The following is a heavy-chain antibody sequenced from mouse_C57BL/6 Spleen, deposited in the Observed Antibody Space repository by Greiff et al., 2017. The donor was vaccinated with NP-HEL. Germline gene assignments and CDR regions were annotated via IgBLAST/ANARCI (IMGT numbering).Heavy chain of an antibody. V-gene: IGHV1-69*01. D-gene: IGHD3-3*01. CDR2: IDPSDSYT. J-gene: IGHJ4*01. CDR3: ARSGHGDYYAMDY. Sequence: VQLQQPGAELVMPGASVKLSCKASGYTFTSYWMHWVKQRPGHGLEWIGAIDPSDSYTNYNQTFKGKSTLTVDKSSSTAYMQLSSLTSEDSAVYYCARSGHGDYYAMDYWGQGTSVTVA. CDR1: GYTFTSYW.